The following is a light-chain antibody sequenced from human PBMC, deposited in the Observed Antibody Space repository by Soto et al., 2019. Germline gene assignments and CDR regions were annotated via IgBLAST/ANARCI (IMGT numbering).Light chain of an antibody. Sequence: EIVLTQSPATLSVSPGEGATLSCRASQSVSSSYLAWYQQKPGQAPRLLIYGASSRATGIPDRFSGSGSGTDFTLTISRLEPEDFAVYYCQQYGSSPGTFGQGTKVDI. CDR2: GAS. V-gene: IGKV3-20*01. CDR3: QQYGSSPGT. J-gene: IGKJ1*01. CDR1: QSVSSSY.